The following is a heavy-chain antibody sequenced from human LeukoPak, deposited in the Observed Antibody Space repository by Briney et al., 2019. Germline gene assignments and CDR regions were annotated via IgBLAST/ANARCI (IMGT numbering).Heavy chain of an antibody. CDR2: IYYSGST. Sequence: SETLSLTCTVSGGSISSSTYYWGWIRQPPGKGLEWIGSIYYSGSTYYNPSLKSRVTISLDTSKNHFSLKLSSVTAADAAVYYCATESSGRGPNPIYDTSGLDYWGQGTLVTVSS. J-gene: IGHJ4*02. D-gene: IGHD3-22*01. V-gene: IGHV4-39*07. CDR1: GGSISSSTYY. CDR3: ATESSGRGPNPIYDTSGLDY.